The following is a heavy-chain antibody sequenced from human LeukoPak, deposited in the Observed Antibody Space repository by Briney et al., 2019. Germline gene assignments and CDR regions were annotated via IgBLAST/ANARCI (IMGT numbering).Heavy chain of an antibody. CDR2: ISYSGST. J-gene: IGHJ4*02. CDR1: GGSITGYY. D-gene: IGHD4-17*01. V-gene: IGHV4-59*08. Sequence: SETLSLTCTVSGGSITGYYWSWIRQPPGKGLEWIGYISYSGSTNSNPSLKSRVTMSVDTSKNQFSLKLSSVTAADTAVYYCARTHGDYAETHYFDYWGQGTLVTVSS. CDR3: ARTHGDYAETHYFDY.